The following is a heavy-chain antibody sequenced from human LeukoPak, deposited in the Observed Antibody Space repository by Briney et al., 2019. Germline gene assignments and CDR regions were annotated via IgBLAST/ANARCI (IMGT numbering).Heavy chain of an antibody. V-gene: IGHV6-1*01. CDR1: GDSVSSNSAA. CDR2: TYYRSKWYT. CDR3: ARAASPYYYGSGSYYSRFDY. J-gene: IGHJ4*02. D-gene: IGHD3-10*01. Sequence: SQTLSLTCAISGDSVSSNSAAWNWIRQSPSRGLEWLGRTYYRSKWYTDYAVSVKSRISINPDTSQNQFSLQLNSVTPEDTAVYYCARAASPYYYGSGSYYSRFDYWGQGTLVTVSS.